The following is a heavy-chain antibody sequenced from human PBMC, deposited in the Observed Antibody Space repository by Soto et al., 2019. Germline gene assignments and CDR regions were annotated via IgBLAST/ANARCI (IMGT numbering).Heavy chain of an antibody. CDR1: GFTFSSYG. V-gene: IGHV3-30*18. Sequence: PWGSLRLSCAASGFTFSSYGMHWVRQAPGKGLEWVAVISYDGSNKYYADSVKGRFTISRDNSKNTLYLQMNSLRAEDTAVYYCAKGLYSSSPYFDYWGQGTLVTVSS. CDR3: AKGLYSSSPYFDY. J-gene: IGHJ4*02. D-gene: IGHD6-6*01. CDR2: ISYDGSNK.